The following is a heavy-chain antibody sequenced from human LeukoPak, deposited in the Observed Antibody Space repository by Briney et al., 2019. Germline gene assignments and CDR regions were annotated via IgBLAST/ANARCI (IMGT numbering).Heavy chain of an antibody. CDR1: GGTFSSYA. V-gene: IGHV1-69*13. J-gene: IGHJ4*02. D-gene: IGHD4-17*01. Sequence: ASVKVSCKASGGTFSSYAISWVRQAPGQGLEWMGGIIPIFGTANYAQKFQGRVTITADESTSTAYMELSSLRSEDTAVYYCARDRVTTVTRYYFDYWGQGTLVTVSS. CDR3: ARDRVTTVTRYYFDY. CDR2: IIPIFGTA.